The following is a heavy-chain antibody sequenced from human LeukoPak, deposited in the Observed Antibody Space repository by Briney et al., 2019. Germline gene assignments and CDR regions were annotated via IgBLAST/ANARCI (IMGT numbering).Heavy chain of an antibody. Sequence: GGSLRLSCAASGFTFSDYYMSWIRQAPGKGLEWVSYISSSGSTIYYADSVKGRFTISRDNAKNSLYLQMNSLRAEDTAVYYCARDSDIVVVVANEAFDIWGQGTMVTVSS. D-gene: IGHD2-15*01. J-gene: IGHJ3*02. CDR2: ISSSGSTI. CDR3: ARDSDIVVVVANEAFDI. CDR1: GFTFSDYY. V-gene: IGHV3-11*04.